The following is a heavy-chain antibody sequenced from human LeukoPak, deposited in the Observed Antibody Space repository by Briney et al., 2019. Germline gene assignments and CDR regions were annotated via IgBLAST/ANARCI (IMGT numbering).Heavy chain of an antibody. CDR3: ARERIAAAGRNAFDI. V-gene: IGHV3-30*03. CDR2: ISYDGSNK. CDR1: GFTFSSYS. Sequence: GGSLRLSCAASGFTFSSYSMNWVRQAPGKGLEWVAVISYDGSNKYYADSVKGRFTISRDNSKNTLYLQMNSLRAEDTAVYYCARERIAAAGRNAFDIWGQGTMVTVSS. D-gene: IGHD6-13*01. J-gene: IGHJ3*02.